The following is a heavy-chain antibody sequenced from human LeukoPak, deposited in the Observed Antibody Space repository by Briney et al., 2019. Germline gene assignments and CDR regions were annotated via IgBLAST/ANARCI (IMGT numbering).Heavy chain of an antibody. V-gene: IGHV1-69*06. CDR3: AKFARGVSTGFCLHGWMNLAGLAFDI. D-gene: IGHD3-9*01. CDR2: IIPIFGTA. Sequence: GASVKVSCKASGGTFSSYAISWVRQAPGQGLEWMGGIIPIFGTANYAQKFQGRVTITADKSTSTAYMELSSLRSEDTAVYYCAKFARGVSTGFCLHGWMNLAGLAFDIWGPGTNVNVFS. J-gene: IGHJ3*02. CDR1: GGTFSSYA.